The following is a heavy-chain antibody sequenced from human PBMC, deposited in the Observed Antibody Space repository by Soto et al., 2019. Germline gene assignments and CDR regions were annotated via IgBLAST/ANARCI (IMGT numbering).Heavy chain of an antibody. Sequence: SETLSLTCTVSGGSISSYYWSWIRQPPGKGLEWIGSIYYSGSTNYNPSLKSRVTISVDTSKNQFSLKLSSVTAADTAVYYCARQIGYCSGGSCFFFDSWGQGTLVPVS. V-gene: IGHV4-59*01. D-gene: IGHD2-15*01. J-gene: IGHJ4*02. CDR2: IYYSGST. CDR3: ARQIGYCSGGSCFFFDS. CDR1: GGSISSYY.